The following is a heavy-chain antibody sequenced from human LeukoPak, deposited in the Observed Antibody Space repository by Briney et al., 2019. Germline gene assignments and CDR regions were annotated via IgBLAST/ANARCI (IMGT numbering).Heavy chain of an antibody. CDR1: GVSISSYY. Sequence: SETLSLTCTVSGVSISSYYWSWIRQPPGKGLEWIGYIYYSGSTNYNPSLKSRVTISVDTSKNQFSLKLSSVTATDTAVYYCARPYYDSSGDAFDIWGQGTMVTVSS. CDR3: ARPYYDSSGDAFDI. CDR2: IYYSGST. D-gene: IGHD3-22*01. V-gene: IGHV4-59*08. J-gene: IGHJ3*02.